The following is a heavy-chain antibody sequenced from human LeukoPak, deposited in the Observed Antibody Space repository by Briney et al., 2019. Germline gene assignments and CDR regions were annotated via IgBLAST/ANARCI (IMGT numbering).Heavy chain of an antibody. CDR2: IGGSSSSI. CDR1: GFAFSSDP. Sequence: GGSLRLSCAASGFAFSSDPMNWVRQAPGKGLEWVSSIGGSSSSIYYAGSVKGRFTISRDNAKNSLYLQMNSLRVEDTAVYYCAREREEYFDLWGRGTLVTVSS. CDR3: AREREEYFDL. V-gene: IGHV3-21*01. J-gene: IGHJ2*01.